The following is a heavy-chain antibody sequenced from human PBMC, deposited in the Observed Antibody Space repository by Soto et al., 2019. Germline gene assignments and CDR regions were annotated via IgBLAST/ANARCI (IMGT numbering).Heavy chain of an antibody. Sequence: PGGSLRLSCAASGFTFSDHYMDWVRQAPGKGLEWVGRIRNNANSYSTEYAASVRGRFTISRDDSKSSLYLQMNRLKTVDTAVYFCATGYYHNSGYYYCNAFDIWGQGTMVAVSS. D-gene: IGHD3-22*01. J-gene: IGHJ3*02. CDR3: ATGYYHNSGYYYCNAFDI. CDR1: GFTFSDHY. CDR2: IRNNANSYST. V-gene: IGHV3-72*01.